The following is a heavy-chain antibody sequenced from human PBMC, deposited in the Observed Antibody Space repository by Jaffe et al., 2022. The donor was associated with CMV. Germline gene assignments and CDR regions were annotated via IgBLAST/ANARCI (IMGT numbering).Heavy chain of an antibody. CDR1: GFTFSSYS. CDR2: ISSSSSYI. V-gene: IGHV3-21*01. D-gene: IGHD2-15*01. CDR3: AREIYCSGGSCYYYYGMDV. J-gene: IGHJ6*02. Sequence: EVQLVESGGGLVKPGGSLRLSCAASGFTFSSYSMNWVRQAPGKGLEWVSSISSSSSYIYYADSVKGRFTISRDNAKNSLYLQMNSLRAEDTAVYYCAREIYCSGGSCYYYYGMDVWGQGTTVTVSS.